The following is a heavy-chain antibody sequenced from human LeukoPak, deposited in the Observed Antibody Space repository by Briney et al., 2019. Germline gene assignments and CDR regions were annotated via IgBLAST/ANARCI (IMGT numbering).Heavy chain of an antibody. CDR2: ISSSSSYI. J-gene: IGHJ4*02. CDR3: AKGSSGWYDFDF. Sequence: GGSLRLSCAASGFTFSTYSMNWVRQAPGKGLEWVSSISSSSSYIYYADSVKGRFTISRDNAKNSLHLQMSSLRAEDTAVYYCAKGSSGWYDFDFWGQGTLVTVSS. D-gene: IGHD6-19*01. V-gene: IGHV3-21*04. CDR1: GFTFSTYS.